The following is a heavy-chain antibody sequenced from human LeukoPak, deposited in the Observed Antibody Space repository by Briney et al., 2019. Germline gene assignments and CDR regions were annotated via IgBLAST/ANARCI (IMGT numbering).Heavy chain of an antibody. CDR1: GFTFSNYG. Sequence: GGSLRLSCAASGFTFSNYGMNWVRQAPGKGLEWVSSISSSSSYIYYADSVKGRFTISRDNAKSSLYLQMDSLRTEDTAVYYCARDLLDCGGTRCTDFGGQGTLVTVSS. D-gene: IGHD2-21*01. CDR2: ISSSSSYI. J-gene: IGHJ4*02. CDR3: ARDLLDCGGTRCTDF. V-gene: IGHV3-21*01.